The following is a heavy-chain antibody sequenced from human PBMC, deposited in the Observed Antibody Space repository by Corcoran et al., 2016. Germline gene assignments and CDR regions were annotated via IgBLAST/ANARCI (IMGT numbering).Heavy chain of an antibody. CDR1: GYTFTSYD. V-gene: IGHV1-8*01. CDR3: ARVEGYDFWSGYYGGYNWFDP. CDR2: MNPNSGNT. D-gene: IGHD3-3*01. J-gene: IGHJ5*02. Sequence: QVQLVQSGAEVKKPGASVKVSCKASGYTFTSYDINWVRQATGQGLEWMGWMNPNSGNTGYAQKFQGRVTMTRNTSISTAYMELSSLRSEDTAVYYCARVEGYDFWSGYYGGYNWFDPWGQGTLVTVSS.